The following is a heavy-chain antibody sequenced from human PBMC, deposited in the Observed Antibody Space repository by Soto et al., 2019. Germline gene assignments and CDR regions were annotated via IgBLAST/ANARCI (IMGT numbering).Heavy chain of an antibody. CDR2: INHSGNT. D-gene: IGHD3-10*01. CDR3: ARVVGSSGDYFDY. Sequence: LSLTCAVYGGSFSGNYWSWIRQPPGKGLEWIGEINHSGNTNYNPSLKSRVTISVDTSKNQFSLKLSSVTAADTAVYYCARVVGSSGDYFDYWGQGTLVTVSS. CDR1: GGSFSGNY. V-gene: IGHV4-34*01. J-gene: IGHJ4*02.